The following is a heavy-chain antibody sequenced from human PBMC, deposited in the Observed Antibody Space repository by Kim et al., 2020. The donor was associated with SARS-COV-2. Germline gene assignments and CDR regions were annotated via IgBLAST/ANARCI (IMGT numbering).Heavy chain of an antibody. CDR3: ARVDSSGDAFDI. D-gene: IGHD3-22*01. J-gene: IGHJ3*02. Sequence: NYAQKLQGRVTMTTDTSTSTAYMELRSLRSDDTAVYYCARVDSSGDAFDIWGQGTMVTVSS. V-gene: IGHV1-18*01.